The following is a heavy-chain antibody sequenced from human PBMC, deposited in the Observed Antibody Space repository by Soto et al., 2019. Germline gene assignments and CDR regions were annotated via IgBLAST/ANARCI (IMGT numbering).Heavy chain of an antibody. D-gene: IGHD3-10*01. V-gene: IGHV3-7*01. CDR1: GFTFRSYW. CDR3: AKLAFGPGNY. Sequence: EVQLVESGGGLVQPGGSLRLSCAASGFTFRSYWMSWVRQAPGKGLEWVANIKEDGSEKHYVDSVKGRFTISRDNAKNSLSLQMSSLRVEDTAVYYCAKLAFGPGNYWGQGTLVTVSS. J-gene: IGHJ4*02. CDR2: IKEDGSEK.